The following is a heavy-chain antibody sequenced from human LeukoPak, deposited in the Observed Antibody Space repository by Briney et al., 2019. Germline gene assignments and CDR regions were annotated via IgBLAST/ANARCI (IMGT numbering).Heavy chain of an antibody. CDR3: AKDPGRYSGNLSDF. J-gene: IGHJ4*02. CDR1: GFTFSSYS. V-gene: IGHV3-21*01. Sequence: PGGSLRLSCAASGFTFSSYSMNWVRQAPVKGLEWVSSISSSSSYIYYADSVKGRFTISRDNSKNTLYLQMNSLRAEDTAVYYCAKDPGRYSGNLSDFWGQGILVTVSS. CDR2: ISSSSSYI. D-gene: IGHD1-26*01.